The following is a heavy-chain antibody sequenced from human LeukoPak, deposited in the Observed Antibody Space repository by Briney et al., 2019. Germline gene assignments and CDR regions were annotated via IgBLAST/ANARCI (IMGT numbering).Heavy chain of an antibody. CDR2: ITHSRST. CDR3: ASGYDLEYYFDY. J-gene: IGHJ4*02. V-gene: IGHV4-34*01. CDR1: GGSFSGHY. Sequence: SETLSLTCAVYGGSFSGHYWSWIRQPPGKGLEWIGDITHSRSTNYNPSLKSRVTISVDTSKKEFSLKLSSVTAADTAVYYCASGYDLEYYFDYWGQGTLVTVSS. D-gene: IGHD3-3*01.